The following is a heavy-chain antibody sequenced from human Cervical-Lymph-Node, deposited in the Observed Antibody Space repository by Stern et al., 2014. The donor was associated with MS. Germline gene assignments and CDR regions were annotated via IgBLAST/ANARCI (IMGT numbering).Heavy chain of an antibody. V-gene: IGHV3-13*01. CDR2: ISSAGDR. CDR1: GFNFSAYD. Sequence: EVQLEESGGGLVQPGGSLRLPCAASGFNFSAYDMHWVRQVTGKRLEWVSAISSAGDRYYPGSVKGRFTISRDSAKSSLYLQMNSLRAGDTAVYYCARDLPRGGGNGMDVWGQGTTVTVSS. J-gene: IGHJ6*02. D-gene: IGHD4-23*01. CDR3: ARDLPRGGGNGMDV.